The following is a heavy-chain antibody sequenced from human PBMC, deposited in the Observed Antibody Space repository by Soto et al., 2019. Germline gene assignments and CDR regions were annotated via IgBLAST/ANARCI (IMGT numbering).Heavy chain of an antibody. D-gene: IGHD6-19*01. CDR1: GYTFTDYY. J-gene: IGHJ5*02. CDR2: ISPSGGST. V-gene: IGHV1-46*01. CDR3: ARDGSSDWLTWFDP. Sequence: QVQLVQSGAAVKKPGASVKVSCKASGYTFTDYYMHWVRQAPGQGLEWMGIISPSGGSTYAQKFQGRVTVTRDTSTSTVYMELSSLRSEDTAVYYCARDGSSDWLTWFDPWGQGTLVTVSS.